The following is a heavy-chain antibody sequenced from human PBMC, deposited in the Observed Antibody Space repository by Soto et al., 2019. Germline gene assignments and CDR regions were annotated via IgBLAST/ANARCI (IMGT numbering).Heavy chain of an antibody. CDR3: ASGGGIAAHYYYYGMDV. V-gene: IGHV3-48*02. Sequence: EVQLVEYGGGLGQPGGSLRLSCAASGFTFSSYSMNWVRQAPGKGLEWVSYISSSSSTIYYADSVKGRFTISRDNAKNSLYLQMNSLRDEDTAVYYCASGGGIAAHYYYYGMDVWGQGTAVTVSS. CDR1: GFTFSSYS. D-gene: IGHD6-13*01. CDR2: ISSSSSTI. J-gene: IGHJ6*02.